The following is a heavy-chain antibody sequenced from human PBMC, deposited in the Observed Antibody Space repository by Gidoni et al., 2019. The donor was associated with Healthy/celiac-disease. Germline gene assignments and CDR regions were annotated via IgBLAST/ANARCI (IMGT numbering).Heavy chain of an antibody. CDR3: AKDDSAGGCYPDF. J-gene: IGHJ4*02. V-gene: IGHV3-9*01. Sequence: EVQLLESGAGLVEPVRSLRLSWAASGFTFDDCAMHGVRQAQGKGLEWIACISWNSGTLGYAASVKRRFIIASDNDKNSLYLQMNGLGAEATALYYGAKDDSAGGCYPDFWGQGTLVTVSS. CDR2: ISWNSGTL. CDR1: GFTFDDCA. D-gene: IGHD2-15*01.